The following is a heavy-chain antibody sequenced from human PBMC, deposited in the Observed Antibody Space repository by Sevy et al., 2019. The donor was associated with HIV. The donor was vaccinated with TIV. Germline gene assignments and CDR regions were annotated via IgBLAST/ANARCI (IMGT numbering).Heavy chain of an antibody. Sequence: GGSLRLSCAASAFTFSSDSMNWVRQAPGKGLEWVSSISSASSYIYYAHSVKGRFTISRENAKNSVYLQMNSLRAEDTAVYYCARDRGVGTSSYGMDVWGQGTTVTVSS. D-gene: IGHD1-26*01. CDR1: AFTFSSDS. V-gene: IGHV3-21*01. CDR3: ARDRGVGTSSYGMDV. CDR2: ISSASSYI. J-gene: IGHJ6*02.